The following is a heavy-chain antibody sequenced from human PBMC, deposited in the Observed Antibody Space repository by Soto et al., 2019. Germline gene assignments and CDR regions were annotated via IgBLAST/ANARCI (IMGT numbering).Heavy chain of an antibody. CDR1: GASVSSGSDF. V-gene: IGHV4-61*01. D-gene: IGHD6-13*01. Sequence: PSETLSLTCVVSGASVSSGSDFWSWIRQPPGKGLEWLGYMYYSGSTKYNPSLKSRVTISADTSKNQFSLKLFSVTAADTARYYCARATGYSSTWYDSWGQGIQVTVSS. CDR2: MYYSGST. J-gene: IGHJ5*01. CDR3: ARATGYSSTWYDS.